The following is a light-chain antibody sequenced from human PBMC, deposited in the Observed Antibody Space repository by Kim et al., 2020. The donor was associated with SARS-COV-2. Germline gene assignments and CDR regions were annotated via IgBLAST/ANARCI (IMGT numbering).Light chain of an antibody. CDR2: RDS. Sequence: SYELTQPLSVSVALGQTARITCGGNNIGSKNVHWYQQKSGQAPVLVIYRDSNRPSGIPERFSGSNSGNTATLTISRAQAGDEADYYCQVWDSSTGGVFGGGTQLTVL. V-gene: IGLV3-9*01. CDR3: QVWDSSTGGV. J-gene: IGLJ2*01. CDR1: NIGSKN.